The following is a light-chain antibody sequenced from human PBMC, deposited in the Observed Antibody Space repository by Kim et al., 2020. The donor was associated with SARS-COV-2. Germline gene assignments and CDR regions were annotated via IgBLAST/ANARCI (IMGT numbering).Light chain of an antibody. CDR2: LNSDGSH. J-gene: IGLJ3*02. V-gene: IGLV4-69*01. Sequence: VKLTCTLRSGHSSYAIAWHQQQPEKGPRYLMKLNSDGSHSKGDGIPDRFSGSSSGAERYLTISSLQSEDEADYYCQTWGTGIQGVFGGGTQLTVL. CDR1: SGHSSYA. CDR3: QTWGTGIQGV.